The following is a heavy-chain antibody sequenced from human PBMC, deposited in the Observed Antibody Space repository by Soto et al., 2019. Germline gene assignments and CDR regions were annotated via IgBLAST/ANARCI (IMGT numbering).Heavy chain of an antibody. J-gene: IGHJ4*02. D-gene: IGHD3-9*01. CDR2: FRGDGTGA. Sequence: EVQLLESGGGLVQPGGSLRLSCAASGFTFSSYAMSWVRQAPGKGLEWVSAFRGDGTGAHYADSVKGRFTVSRDNSNNSLYLHLSSLRAEDTAVYYCTKLPQYDILTGYLNYFAYWGQGTLVTVSS. CDR1: GFTFSSYA. CDR3: TKLPQYDILTGYLNYFAY. V-gene: IGHV3-23*01.